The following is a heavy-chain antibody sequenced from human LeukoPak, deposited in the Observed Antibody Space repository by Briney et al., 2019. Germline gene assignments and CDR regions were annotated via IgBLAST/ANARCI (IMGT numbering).Heavy chain of an antibody. CDR3: AKVPKAYSNSWYIDY. J-gene: IGHJ4*02. D-gene: IGHD6-13*01. Sequence: GRSLRLSCAASGFTFSSYGMHWFRQAPGKGLEWVAVISYDESKKYYGDSVRGRFTISRDNSKNTLYLQMNSLRAEDTAIYYCAKVPKAYSNSWYIDYWGQGTLVTVSS. CDR1: GFTFSSYG. V-gene: IGHV3-30*18. CDR2: ISYDESKK.